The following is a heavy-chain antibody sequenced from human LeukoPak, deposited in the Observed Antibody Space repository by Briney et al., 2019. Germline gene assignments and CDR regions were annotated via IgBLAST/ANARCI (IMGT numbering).Heavy chain of an antibody. D-gene: IGHD6-13*01. CDR1: GFTFSSYA. CDR2: ISGSGGST. CDR3: AKDRRRSSSFFDY. Sequence: PGGSLRLSCAASGFTFSSYAISWVRQAPGKGLEWVSAISGSGGSTYYADSVKGRFTISRDNSKNTLYLQMNSLRAEDTAVYYCAKDRRRSSSFFDYWGQGTLVTVSS. J-gene: IGHJ4*02. V-gene: IGHV3-23*01.